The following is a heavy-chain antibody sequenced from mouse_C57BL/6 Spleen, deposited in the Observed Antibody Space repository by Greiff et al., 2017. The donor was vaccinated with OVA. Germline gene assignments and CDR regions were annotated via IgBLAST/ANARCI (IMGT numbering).Heavy chain of an antibody. V-gene: IGHV7-3*01. D-gene: IGHD1-1*02. CDR2: IRNKANGYTT. CDR1: GFTFTDYY. J-gene: IGHJ1*03. CDR3: ARYGGNWYFDV. Sequence: EVKVVESGGGLVQPGGSLSLSCAASGFTFTDYYMSWVRQPPGKALEWLGFIRNKANGYTTEYSASVKGRFTISRDNSQSILYLQMNALRAEDSATYYCARYGGNWYFDVWGTGTTVTVSS.